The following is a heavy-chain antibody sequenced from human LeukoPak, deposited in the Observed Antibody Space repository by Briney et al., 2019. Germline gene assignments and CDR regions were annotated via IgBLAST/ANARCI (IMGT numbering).Heavy chain of an antibody. CDR1: GGTFSSYA. CDR2: IIPIFGTA. CDR3: ARDEDYGDVEYFQH. V-gene: IGHV1-69*06. J-gene: IGHJ1*01. Sequence: ASVKVSFKASGGTFSSYAISWVRQAPGQGLEWMGGIIPIFGTANYAQKFQGRVTITADKSTSTAYMELSSLRSEGTAVYYCARDEDYGDVEYFQHWGQGTLVTVSS. D-gene: IGHD4-17*01.